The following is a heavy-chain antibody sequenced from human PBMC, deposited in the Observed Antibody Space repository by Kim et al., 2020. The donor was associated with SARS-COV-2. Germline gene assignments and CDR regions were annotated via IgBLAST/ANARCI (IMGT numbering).Heavy chain of an antibody. CDR3: ARDLEGLDY. CDR2: GST. V-gene: IGHV1-46*01. Sequence: GSTSYAQSFQGRVTMTSDTSTTTVYMELTSLTSDDTAMYYWARDLEGLDYWGQGTLVTVSS. D-gene: IGHD3-3*01. J-gene: IGHJ4*02.